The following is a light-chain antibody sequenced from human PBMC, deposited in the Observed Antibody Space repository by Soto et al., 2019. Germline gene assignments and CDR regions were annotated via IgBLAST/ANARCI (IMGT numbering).Light chain of an antibody. J-gene: IGKJ4*01. CDR1: QSVSSSY. V-gene: IGKV3D-20*02. CDR3: QQRSNWPPPT. CDR2: GAS. Sequence: EIVFTQSPATLSLSPGERATLSCRASQSVSSSYLAWYQQKPGQAPRLLIYGASSRATGIPARFSGSGSGTDFTLTISSLEPEDFAVYYCQQRSNWPPPTFGGGTKVDIK.